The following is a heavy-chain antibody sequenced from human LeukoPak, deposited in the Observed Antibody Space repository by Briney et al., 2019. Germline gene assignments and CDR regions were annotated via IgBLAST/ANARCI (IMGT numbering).Heavy chain of an antibody. CDR3: AKGLRYFDWLLH. CDR1: GFTFSSYG. D-gene: IGHD3-9*01. V-gene: IGHV3-30*02. CDR2: IRYDGSNK. Sequence: GGSLRLSCAASGFTFSSYGMHWVRRAPGKGLEWVAFIRYDGSNKYYADSVKGRFTISRDNSKNTLYLQMNSLRAEDTAVYYCAKGLRYFDWLLHWGQGTLVTVSS. J-gene: IGHJ4*02.